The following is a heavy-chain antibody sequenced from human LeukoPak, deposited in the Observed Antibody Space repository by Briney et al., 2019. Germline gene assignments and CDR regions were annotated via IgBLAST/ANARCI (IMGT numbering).Heavy chain of an antibody. CDR2: ISYDGSNK. D-gene: IGHD3-16*01. V-gene: IGHV3-30*04. CDR1: GFTFSSYA. CDR3: ARDIMNRLVT. J-gene: IGHJ5*02. Sequence: PGGSLRLSCAASGFTFSSYAMHWVRQAPGKGLEWVAVISYDGSNKYYADSVKGRFTISRDNSKNTPYLQMNSLRAEDTAVYYCARDIMNRLVTWGQGTLVTVSS.